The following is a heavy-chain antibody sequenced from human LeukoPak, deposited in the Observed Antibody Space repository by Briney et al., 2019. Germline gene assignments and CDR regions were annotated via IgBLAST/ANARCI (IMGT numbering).Heavy chain of an antibody. Sequence: GGSLRLSCAASGFTFSSYAVSWVRQAPGKGLEWVSAISGSGGSTYYADSVKGRFTISRDNSKNTLYLQMNSLRAEDTAVYYCAKESSGWPQGGYFDYWGQGTLVTVSS. J-gene: IGHJ4*02. CDR2: ISGSGGST. D-gene: IGHD6-19*01. CDR3: AKESSGWPQGGYFDY. CDR1: GFTFSSYA. V-gene: IGHV3-23*01.